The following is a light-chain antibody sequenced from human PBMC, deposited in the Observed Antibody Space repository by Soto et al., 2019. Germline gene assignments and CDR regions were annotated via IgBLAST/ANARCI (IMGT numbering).Light chain of an antibody. Sequence: DIQMTQSPSSVSASEGDRVTITCRASQGINNWLAWYQQKPGKAPKLLIYAASSVQSGVPSRFSGSGSGTDFTLTINSLQADDFATYYCQQHNSFSITFGQGTRLEIK. CDR2: AAS. CDR1: QGINNW. J-gene: IGKJ5*01. V-gene: IGKV1-12*01. CDR3: QQHNSFSIT.